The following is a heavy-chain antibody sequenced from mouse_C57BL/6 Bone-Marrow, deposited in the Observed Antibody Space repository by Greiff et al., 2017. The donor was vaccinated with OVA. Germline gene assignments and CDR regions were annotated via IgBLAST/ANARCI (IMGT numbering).Heavy chain of an antibody. D-gene: IGHD1-1*01. Sequence: EVKVEESGGDLVKPGGSLKLSCAASGFTFSSYGMSWVRQTPDKRLEWVATISSGGSYTYYPDSVKGRFTISRDNAKNTLYLQMSSLKSEDTAMYYCEGHTHYYGSSYLWDFDVWGTGTTVTVSS. V-gene: IGHV5-6*02. CDR3: EGHTHYYGSSYLWDFDV. J-gene: IGHJ1*03. CDR2: ISSGGSYT. CDR1: GFTFSSYG.